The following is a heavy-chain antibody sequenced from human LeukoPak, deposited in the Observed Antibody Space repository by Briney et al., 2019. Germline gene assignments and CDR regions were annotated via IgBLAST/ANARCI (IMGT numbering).Heavy chain of an antibody. V-gene: IGHV3-21*01. Sequence: GGCLRLSCAASGFIFRSYSMSWVRQAPGKGLEWVSSISSSSSNIYYADSVKGQFTISRDNAKNSLYLQMNSLRAEDTAVYYCARAWRPSDAFDIWGQGTMVTVSS. D-gene: IGHD5-12*01. CDR1: GFIFRSYS. J-gene: IGHJ3*02. CDR2: ISSSSSNI. CDR3: ARAWRPSDAFDI.